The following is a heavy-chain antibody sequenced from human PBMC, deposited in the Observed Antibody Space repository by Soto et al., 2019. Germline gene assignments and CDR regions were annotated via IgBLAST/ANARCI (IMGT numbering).Heavy chain of an antibody. D-gene: IGHD2-15*01. Sequence: SETLSLTCAVYGGSFSGYYWSWIRQPPGKGLEWIGEINHSGSTNYNPSLKSRVTISVDTSKNQFSLKLSSVTAADTAVYYCSKIDVVVVVATLDPYYYSSMEVWGKGTTVTSP. V-gene: IGHV4-34*01. CDR3: SKIDVVVVVATLDPYYYSSMEV. CDR1: GGSFSGYY. J-gene: IGHJ6*03. CDR2: INHSGST.